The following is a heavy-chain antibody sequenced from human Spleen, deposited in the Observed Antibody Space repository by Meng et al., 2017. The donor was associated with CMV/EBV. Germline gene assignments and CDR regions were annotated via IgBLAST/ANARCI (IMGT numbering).Heavy chain of an antibody. V-gene: IGHV3-23*01. Sequence: GESLKISCAASGFNFANYAMTWVRQAPGKGLEWVSGISGSGGTTYYADSVRGRLTISRDNSKNTLYLQLSSLRAEDTAIYYCTNGAETDFWSAISSFDNWGQGTLVTVSS. J-gene: IGHJ4*02. D-gene: IGHD3-3*01. CDR3: TNGAETDFWSAISSFDN. CDR1: GFNFANYA. CDR2: ISGSGGTT.